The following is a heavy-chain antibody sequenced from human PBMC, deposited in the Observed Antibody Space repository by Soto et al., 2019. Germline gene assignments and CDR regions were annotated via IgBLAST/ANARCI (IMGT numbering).Heavy chain of an antibody. CDR2: INHSGST. V-gene: IGHV4-34*01. CDR1: GGSFSGYY. J-gene: IGHJ4*02. D-gene: IGHD6-6*01. Sequence: SETLSLTCAVYGGSFSGYYWSWIRQPPGKGLEWIGEINHSGSTNYNPSLKSRVTISVDTSKNQFSLKLSSVTAADTAVYYCARETRLLYSSSSPFDYWGQGTLVTVSS. CDR3: ARETRLLYSSSSPFDY.